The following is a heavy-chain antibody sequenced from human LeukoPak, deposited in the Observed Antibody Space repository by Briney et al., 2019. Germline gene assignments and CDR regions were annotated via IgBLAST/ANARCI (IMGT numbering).Heavy chain of an antibody. Sequence: PSETLSLTCTVSGGSISSSSYYWVWIRQPPGKGLEWIGSINYSGNTYYNPSLKSRVTISVDTSKNHFSLKLNSVTAADTAVYYCARDRGIVAVGQSYGMDVWGQGTTVTVSS. CDR1: GGSISSSSYY. CDR3: ARDRGIVAVGQSYGMDV. D-gene: IGHD1-26*01. J-gene: IGHJ6*01. CDR2: INYSGNT. V-gene: IGHV4-39*02.